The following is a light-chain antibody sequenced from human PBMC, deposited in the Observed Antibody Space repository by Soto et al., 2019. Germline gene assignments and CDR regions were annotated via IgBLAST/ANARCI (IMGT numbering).Light chain of an antibody. V-gene: IGLV2-14*01. CDR2: DVS. J-gene: IGLJ1*01. Sequence: QSALTQPASVSGSPGQSITISCTGTSSDVGGYNYVSWYQQHPGKAPKRMIYDVSNRPSGVSNRFSGSKSGNTASLTISGLQAEDEADYYCSSYTSSSTLEGYVFGTGTKVTVL. CDR1: SSDVGGYNY. CDR3: SSYTSSSTLEGYV.